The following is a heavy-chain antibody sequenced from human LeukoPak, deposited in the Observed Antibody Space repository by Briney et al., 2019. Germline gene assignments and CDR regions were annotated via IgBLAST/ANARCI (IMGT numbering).Heavy chain of an antibody. Sequence: SETLSLTCTVSGDXISNGIYFWGWIRQPPGKGLEWIGTIYFSGRTYYSPSLKSRVTMSVDTSKNQFSLKLSSVTAADTAAYYCTRQRGSGHWYFDLGGRGTRVIVSS. V-gene: IGHV4-39*01. D-gene: IGHD6-19*01. CDR1: GDXISNGIYF. CDR3: TRQRGSGHWYFDL. CDR2: IYFSGRT. J-gene: IGHJ2*01.